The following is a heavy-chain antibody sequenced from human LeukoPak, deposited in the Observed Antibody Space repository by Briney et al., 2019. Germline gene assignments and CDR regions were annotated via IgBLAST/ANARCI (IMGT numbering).Heavy chain of an antibody. CDR1: GFTFSSYG. D-gene: IGHD1-1*01. J-gene: IGHJ4*02. V-gene: IGHV3-33*01. Sequence: GGSLRLSCAASGFTFSSYGMHWVRQAPGKGLEWVAVIWYDGSNKYYADSVKGRFTISRDNSMNTLYVQMNSLRAEDTAVYYCARGRGNHPYFDFWGQGTLVTVSS. CDR3: ARGRGNHPYFDF. CDR2: IWYDGSNK.